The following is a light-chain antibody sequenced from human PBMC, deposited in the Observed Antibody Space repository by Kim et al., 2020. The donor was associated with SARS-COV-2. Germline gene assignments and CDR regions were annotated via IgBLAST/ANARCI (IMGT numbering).Light chain of an antibody. CDR2: EVS. Sequence: GQSVTISCTGTSSDVGVYNYVSWFQQHPGKAPKLMIYEVSQRPSGVPDRFSGSRFGNTAFLTVSGLRAEDEAGYYCSSYAGSNNVVFGGGTQLTVL. J-gene: IGLJ2*01. CDR1: SSDVGVYNY. V-gene: IGLV2-8*01. CDR3: SSYAGSNNVV.